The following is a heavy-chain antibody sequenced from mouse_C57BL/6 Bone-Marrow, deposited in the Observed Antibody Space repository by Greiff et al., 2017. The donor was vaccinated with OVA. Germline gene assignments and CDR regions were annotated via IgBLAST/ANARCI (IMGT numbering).Heavy chain of an antibody. V-gene: IGHV1-50*01. D-gene: IGHD1-1*01. Sequence: QVQLQQPGAELVKPGASVKLSCKASGYTFTSYWMQWVKQRPGQGLEWIGEIDPSDSYTNYNQKFKGKATLTVDTSSSTAYMQLSSLTSEDSAVYYCATRYYGSSPFAYWGQGTLVTVSA. CDR2: IDPSDSYT. J-gene: IGHJ3*01. CDR3: ATRYYGSSPFAY. CDR1: GYTFTSYW.